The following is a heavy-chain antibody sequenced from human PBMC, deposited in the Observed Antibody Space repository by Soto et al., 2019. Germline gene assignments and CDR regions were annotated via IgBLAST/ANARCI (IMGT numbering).Heavy chain of an antibody. D-gene: IGHD5-18*01. V-gene: IGHV3-11*01. Sequence: GGSLRLSCAASGFTFSDYYVSWIRQAPGKGLEWVSYITSSGSTIYYADSVKGRFTISRDNAKNSLYLQMNSLRAEDTAVYYCAREKTAMVTVDYWGQGTLVTVSS. CDR1: GFTFSDYY. J-gene: IGHJ4*02. CDR3: AREKTAMVTVDY. CDR2: ITSSGSTI.